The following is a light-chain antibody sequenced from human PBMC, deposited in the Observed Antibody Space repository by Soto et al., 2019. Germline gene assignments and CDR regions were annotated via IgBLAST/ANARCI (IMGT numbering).Light chain of an antibody. CDR2: SNN. Sequence: QAVVTQPPSLSGTPGQRVTISCSGSNFNVKNNYVYWYQQFAGTAPKLLIYSNNRRPSGVPDRFSGSKSGSSASLAISGLRPEDEADYYCASWDDSLSETVFGGGTQLTDL. J-gene: IGLJ7*01. V-gene: IGLV1-47*01. CDR1: NFNVKNNY. CDR3: ASWDDSLSETV.